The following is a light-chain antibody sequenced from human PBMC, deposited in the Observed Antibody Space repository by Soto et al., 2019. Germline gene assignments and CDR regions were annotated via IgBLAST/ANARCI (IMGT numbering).Light chain of an antibody. CDR2: GAS. J-gene: IGKJ1*01. Sequence: DIVLTPSPATLSLSPGDRATLSCRASQSVSSNYLAWYQQKPGQAPRLLIYGASTRATGIPARFSGSGSGTEFTLTISSLQSEDFAVYYCQQYNNWPRTFGQGTKVDIK. CDR1: QSVSSN. CDR3: QQYNNWPRT. V-gene: IGKV3-15*01.